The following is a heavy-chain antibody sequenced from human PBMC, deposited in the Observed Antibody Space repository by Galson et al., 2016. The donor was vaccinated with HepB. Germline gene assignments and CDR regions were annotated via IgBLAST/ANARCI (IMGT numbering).Heavy chain of an antibody. D-gene: IGHD1-26*01. CDR2: ISYDGSNK. CDR1: GFTFSTYG. J-gene: IGHJ6*02. Sequence: SLRLSCAASGFTFSTYGMHWVRQAPGKGLEWVAVISYDGSNKYYADSVKGRFTVSRDNSKNTLYLQMNSLRAEDTAVYYCARDALKESGSPRHFNYYSGMDVWGQGTTVTVS. V-gene: IGHV3-30*03. CDR3: ARDALKESGSPRHFNYYSGMDV.